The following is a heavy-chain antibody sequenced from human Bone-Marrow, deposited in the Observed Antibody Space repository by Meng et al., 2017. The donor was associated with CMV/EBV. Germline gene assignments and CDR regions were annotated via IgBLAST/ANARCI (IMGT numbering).Heavy chain of an antibody. Sequence: GGSLRLSCAASGFTFSSYGMHWVRQAPGKGLEWVAFIRYDGSNKYYADSVKGRFTISRDNSKNTLYLQMNSLRAEDTAVYYCVRAGETDTYSSSWYEEAWCDPWGQGTLVTVSS. V-gene: IGHV3-30*02. CDR3: VRAGETDTYSSSWYEEAWCDP. CDR2: IRYDGSNK. J-gene: IGHJ5*02. D-gene: IGHD6-13*01. CDR1: GFTFSSYG.